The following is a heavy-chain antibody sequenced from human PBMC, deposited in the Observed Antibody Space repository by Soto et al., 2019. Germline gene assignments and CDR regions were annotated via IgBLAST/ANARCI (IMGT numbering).Heavy chain of an antibody. Sequence: QVQLQESGPGLVKPSETLSLTCTVSGASFSNSYWSWIRRPAGKGLEWIGRISASENTNYNPSLKSRVTMSIDTSKNQFSLKVTSVTAADTALYYCAKESGAPAGTAEYWGQGILVTVSS. D-gene: IGHD1-1*01. V-gene: IGHV4-4*07. CDR3: AKESGAPAGTAEY. CDR1: GASFSNSY. J-gene: IGHJ4*02. CDR2: ISASENT.